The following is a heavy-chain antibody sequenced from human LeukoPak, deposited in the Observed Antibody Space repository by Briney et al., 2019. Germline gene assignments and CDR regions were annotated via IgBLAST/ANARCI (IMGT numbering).Heavy chain of an antibody. CDR3: ARQQLNGGLGTWNPQGFDY. J-gene: IGHJ4*02. CDR2: IYNSGST. D-gene: IGHD1-1*01. V-gene: IGHV4-39*01. CDR1: GFTLSPYW. Sequence: PGGSLRLSCSASGFTLSPYWMHWIRQPPGKGLQWIGSIYNSGSTYYNPSLKSRVTISLDMSKNQFFLKLTSVTAADTAVYYCARQQLNGGLGTWNPQGFDYWGQGTLVTVSS.